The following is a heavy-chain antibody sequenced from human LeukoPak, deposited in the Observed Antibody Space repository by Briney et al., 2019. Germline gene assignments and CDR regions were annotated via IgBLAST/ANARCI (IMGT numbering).Heavy chain of an antibody. V-gene: IGHV4-34*01. J-gene: IGHJ3*02. Sequence: SETLSLTCAVYGGSFGGYYWSWIRQPPGKGLEWIGEINHSGSTNYNPSLKSRVTISVDTSKNQFSLKLSSVTAADTAVYYCARGSRGIAVAPDAFDIWGQGTMVTVSS. CDR3: ARGSRGIAVAPDAFDI. D-gene: IGHD6-19*01. CDR2: INHSGST. CDR1: GGSFGGYY.